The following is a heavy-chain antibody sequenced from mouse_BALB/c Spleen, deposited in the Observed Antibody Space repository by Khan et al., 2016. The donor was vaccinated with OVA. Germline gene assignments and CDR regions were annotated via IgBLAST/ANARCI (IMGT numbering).Heavy chain of an antibody. CDR1: GYSITSDYA. D-gene: IGHD1-1*02. CDR3: ARNYGGDFDY. Sequence: EVELVESGPGLVKPSQSLSLSCTVTGYSITSDYAWNWIRQFPGNKLECMGYISYSGNTKYNPSLKSRISLTRDTSKNPFFLQLNSVTFEDTATLDGARNYGGDFDYWGQGTTLTVSS. V-gene: IGHV3-2*02. CDR2: ISYSGNT. J-gene: IGHJ2*01.